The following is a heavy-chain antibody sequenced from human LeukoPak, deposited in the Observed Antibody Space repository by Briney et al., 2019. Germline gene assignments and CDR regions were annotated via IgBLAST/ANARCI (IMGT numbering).Heavy chain of an antibody. CDR2: INSDGSST. D-gene: IGHD6-19*01. CDR3: ARRRAVAGSHWFDP. CDR1: GFTFSSYW. J-gene: IGHJ5*02. Sequence: GGSLRLSCAASGFTFSSYWMHWVRQAPGKGLAWVSRINSDGSSTSYADSVKGRFTISRDNAKNTLYLQMNSLRAEDTAVYYCARRRAVAGSHWFDPWGQGTLVTVSS. V-gene: IGHV3-74*01.